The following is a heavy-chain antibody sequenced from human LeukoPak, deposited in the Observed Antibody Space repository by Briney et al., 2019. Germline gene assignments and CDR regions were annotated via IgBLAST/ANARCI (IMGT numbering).Heavy chain of an antibody. CDR1: GLTFSSYA. Sequence: GGSLRLSCAASGLTFSSYAMSWVRQAPGKGLEWVSAISGSGGSTYYADSVKGRFTISRDNSKNTLYLQMNSLRAEDTAVYYCARDSKDNIAAADYYFDYWGQGTLVTVSS. V-gene: IGHV3-23*01. D-gene: IGHD6-13*01. CDR3: ARDSKDNIAAADYYFDY. J-gene: IGHJ4*02. CDR2: ISGSGGST.